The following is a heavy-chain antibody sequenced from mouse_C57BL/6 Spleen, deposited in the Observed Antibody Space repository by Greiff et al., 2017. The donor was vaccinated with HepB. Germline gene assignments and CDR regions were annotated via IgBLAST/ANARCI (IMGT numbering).Heavy chain of an antibody. Sequence: QVQLQQPGAELVKPGASVKLSCKASGYTFTSYWMHWVKQRPGQGLEWIGMIHPNSGSNNYNAKFKSKATMTVDTSSSTAYMQLSILTSEDSAVYYCARSTAGACFAYWGQGTLVTVSA. J-gene: IGHJ3*01. CDR1: GYTFTSYW. CDR2: IHPNSGSN. CDR3: ARSTAGACFAY. V-gene: IGHV1-64*01. D-gene: IGHD3-1*01.